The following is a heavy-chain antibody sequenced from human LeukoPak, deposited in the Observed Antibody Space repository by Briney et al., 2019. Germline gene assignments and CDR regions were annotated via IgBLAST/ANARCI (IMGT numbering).Heavy chain of an antibody. CDR1: GGSISSSTW. J-gene: IGHJ1*01. V-gene: IGHV4-4*02. CDR3: ARTRDDYYDSSGYLRRAAFFQH. D-gene: IGHD3-22*01. CDR2: IYHSGST. Sequence: PSGTLSLTCAVSGGSISSSTWWSWVRQPPGKGLEWVGEIYHSGSTNYNPSLKSRVTISVDKSNNHFSLKLTSVTAADTAVYYCARTRDDYYDSSGYLRRAAFFQHWGQGTLVTVSS.